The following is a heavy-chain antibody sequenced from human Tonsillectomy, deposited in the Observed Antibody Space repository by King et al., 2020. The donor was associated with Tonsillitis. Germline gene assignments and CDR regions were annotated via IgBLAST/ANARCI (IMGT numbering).Heavy chain of an antibody. CDR3: AKVADDYVWGSCRPGWWFDP. V-gene: IGHV3-23*04. J-gene: IGHJ5*02. Sequence: VQLVESGGGLVQPGGSLRLSCAASGFTFSSYAMSWVRQAPGKGLEWVSAISGSGGSTYYADSVKGRFTISRDNSKNTLYLQMNSLRAEDTAVYYCAKVADDYVWGSCRPGWWFDPWGQGTLVTVSS. CDR2: ISGSGGST. D-gene: IGHD3-16*02. CDR1: GFTFSSYA.